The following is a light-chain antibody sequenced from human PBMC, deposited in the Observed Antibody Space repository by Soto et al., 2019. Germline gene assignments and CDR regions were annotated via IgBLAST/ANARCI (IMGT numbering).Light chain of an antibody. J-gene: IGKJ2*01. CDR3: LQYYNYPLT. Sequence: AIQMTQSPYSLSSSVGDRVTITCGASQGVTNGFGGYHQKPGKDPKPLIYAASSIQSGVPSRFSGSGSGTDFTLTISSLQPEDFATYYFLQYYNYPLTVGQGTKLEIK. CDR1: QGVTNG. V-gene: IGKV1-6*01. CDR2: AAS.